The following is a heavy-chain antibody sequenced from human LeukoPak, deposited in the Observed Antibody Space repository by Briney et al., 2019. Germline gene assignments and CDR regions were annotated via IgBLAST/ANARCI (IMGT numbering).Heavy chain of an antibody. V-gene: IGHV4-59*01. CDR1: GGSISSYY. J-gene: IGHJ4*02. D-gene: IGHD6-13*01. CDR3: ARDLGSSWFGY. Sequence: SETLSLTCTVSGGSISSYYWSWIRQPPGKGLEWIGYIYYSGSTNYNPSLKSRVTISVDTSKNQFSLKLSSATAADTAVYYCARDLGSSWFGYWGQGTLVTVSS. CDR2: IYYSGST.